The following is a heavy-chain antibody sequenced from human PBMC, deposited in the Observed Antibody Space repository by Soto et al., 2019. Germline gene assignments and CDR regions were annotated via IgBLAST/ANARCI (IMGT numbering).Heavy chain of an antibody. D-gene: IGHD4-17*01. CDR2: IYYSGST. V-gene: IGHV4-39*01. J-gene: IGHJ4*02. CDR1: GGSISSSSYY. Sequence: SETLSLTCTVSGGSISSSSYYWGWIRQPPGKGLEWIGSIYYSGSTYYNPSLKSRVTISVDTSKNQFSLKLSSVTAADTAVYYCARHTVTTLKYDYWGQGTLVTVFS. CDR3: ARHTVTTLKYDY.